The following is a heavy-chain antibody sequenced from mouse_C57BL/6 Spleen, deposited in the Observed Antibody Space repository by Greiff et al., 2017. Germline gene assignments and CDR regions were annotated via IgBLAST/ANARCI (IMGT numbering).Heavy chain of an antibody. J-gene: IGHJ1*03. V-gene: IGHV1-81*01. CDR1: GYTFTSYG. D-gene: IGHD1-1*01. Sequence: QVQLQQSGAELARPGASVKLSCKASGYTFTSYGISWVKQRTGQGLEWIGEIYPRSGNTYYNEKFKGKATLTADKSSSTAYMELRSLTSEDSAVDVCARGGFITTAYWYFDVWGTGTTVTVSS. CDR3: ARGGFITTAYWYFDV. CDR2: IYPRSGNT.